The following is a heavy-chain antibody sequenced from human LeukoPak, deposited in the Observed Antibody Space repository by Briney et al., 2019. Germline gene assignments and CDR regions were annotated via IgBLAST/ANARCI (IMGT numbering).Heavy chain of an antibody. CDR3: ARDRRGLYSYGYEGLDP. CDR2: IIPIFGTA. J-gene: IGHJ5*02. V-gene: IGHV1-69*06. D-gene: IGHD5-18*01. CDR1: GYTFTSYA. Sequence: GASVKVSCKASGYTFTSYAMNWVRQAPGQGLEWMGGIIPIFGTANYAQKLQGRVTITADKSTSTAYMELSSLRSEDTAVYYCARDRRGLYSYGYEGLDPWGQGTLVTVSS.